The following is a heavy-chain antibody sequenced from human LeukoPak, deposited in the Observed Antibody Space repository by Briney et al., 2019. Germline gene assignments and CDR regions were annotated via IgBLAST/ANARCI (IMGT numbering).Heavy chain of an antibody. CDR3: ARTQTEYSYGHPYCFDY. CDR1: GFTFSSYG. D-gene: IGHD5-18*01. CDR2: ISGSGANT. Sequence: PGGSLRLSCAASGFTFSSYGMTWVRQAPGKGLEWVPAISGSGANTYYADSVKGRFTISRDNSKNTLYLQMNSLRAEDTAVYYCARTQTEYSYGHPYCFDYWGQGTLVTVSS. J-gene: IGHJ4*02. V-gene: IGHV3-23*01.